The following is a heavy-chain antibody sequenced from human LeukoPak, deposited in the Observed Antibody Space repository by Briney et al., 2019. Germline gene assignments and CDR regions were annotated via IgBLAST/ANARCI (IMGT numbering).Heavy chain of an antibody. Sequence: PGGSLRLSCAASGFTFSSYSMNWVRQPPGKGLEWIGSIYYSGSTYYNPSLKSRVTISVDTSKNQFSLKLSSVTAADTAVYYCARRAYSSSWYYFDYWGQGTLVTVSS. V-gene: IGHV4-39*01. CDR3: ARRAYSSSWYYFDY. D-gene: IGHD6-13*01. CDR2: IYYSGST. J-gene: IGHJ4*02. CDR1: GFTFSSYSMN.